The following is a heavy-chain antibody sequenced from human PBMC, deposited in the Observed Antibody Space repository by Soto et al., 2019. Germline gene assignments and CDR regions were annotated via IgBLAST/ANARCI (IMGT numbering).Heavy chain of an antibody. CDR2: IIPIFGTA. CDR3: ARSTAPPSKHFDY. CDR1: GGTFSSYA. V-gene: IGHV1-69*13. Sequence: SVKVSCKASGGTFSSYAISWVRQAPGQGLEWMGGIIPIFGTANYAQKFQGRVTITADESTSTAYMELSSLRSEDTAVYYCARSTAPPSKHFDYWGQGTLVTVSS. J-gene: IGHJ4*02. D-gene: IGHD5-18*01.